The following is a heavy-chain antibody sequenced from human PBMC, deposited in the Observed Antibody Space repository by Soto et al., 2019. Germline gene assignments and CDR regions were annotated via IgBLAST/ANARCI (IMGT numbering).Heavy chain of an antibody. CDR3: ARDEFCSGGSCGFYYYYSGMDV. CDR2: ISAYKGNT. J-gene: IGHJ6*04. D-gene: IGHD2-15*01. V-gene: IGHV1-18*01. Sequence: AAVNVSCKASGYTFTSCGISWVRQAPGQGREGMGWISAYKGNTNYAQKLQGGVTMTTDTSTSTAYMEMRSLRSDDTAAYYCARDEFCSGGSCGFYYYYSGMDVWGKGTTVTVS. CDR1: GYTFTSCG.